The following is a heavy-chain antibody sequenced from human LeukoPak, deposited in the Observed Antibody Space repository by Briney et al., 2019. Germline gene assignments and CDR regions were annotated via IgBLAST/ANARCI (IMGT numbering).Heavy chain of an antibody. J-gene: IGHJ4*02. CDR2: ISAYNGNT. Sequence: AAVQVSCKASGYTFTSYGISWVRPATGQGLEWMGWISAYNGNTNYAQKPQGRVTMTEDTSTDTAYMELSSLRSEDTAVYYCATGTVVPAAMLDYWGQGTLVTVS. CDR3: ATGTVVPAAMLDY. D-gene: IGHD2-2*01. V-gene: IGHV1-18*01. CDR1: GYTFTSYG.